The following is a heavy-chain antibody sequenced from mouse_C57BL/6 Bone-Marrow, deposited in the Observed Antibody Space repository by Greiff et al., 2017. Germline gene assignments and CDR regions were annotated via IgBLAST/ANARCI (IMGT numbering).Heavy chain of an antibody. V-gene: IGHV1-85*01. CDR1: GYPFPSYD. CDR2: IYPRDGST. D-gene: IGHD2-3*01. CDR3: ATYDGYRDYYAMDY. Sequence: VQLQQSGPALVKPGASVRLSCKASGYPFPSYDINWLNQRPGRGLGWIGWIYPRDGSTKYNEKFKGKARLTVDTSSSTAYMELHSLTAEDSAVYFCATYDGYRDYYAMDYWGQGTSVTVSS. J-gene: IGHJ4*01.